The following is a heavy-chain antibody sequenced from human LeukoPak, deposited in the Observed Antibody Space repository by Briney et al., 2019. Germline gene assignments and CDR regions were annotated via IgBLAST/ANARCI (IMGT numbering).Heavy chain of an antibody. CDR2: IYPGDSDT. J-gene: IGHJ2*01. CDR3: ARLAYCGGDCYGWWYFDL. D-gene: IGHD2-21*02. V-gene: IGHV5-51*01. Sequence: GESLKISCKGSGYSFTSYWIGWVRQMPGKGLEWMGIIYPGDSDTRYSPSFQGQVTISADKSISTAYLQWSSLKASDTAMYYCARLAYCGGDCYGWWYFDLWGRGTLVTVSS. CDR1: GYSFTSYW.